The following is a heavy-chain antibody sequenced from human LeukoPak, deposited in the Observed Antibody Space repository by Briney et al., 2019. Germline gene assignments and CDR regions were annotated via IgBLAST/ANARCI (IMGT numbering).Heavy chain of an antibody. V-gene: IGHV4-4*07. CDR2: IYSSGST. D-gene: IGHD3-10*01. CDR1: GGSISGFY. Sequence: SETLSLTCTVSGGSISGFYWTWIRQPAGKGLEWLGRIYSSGSTKYNPSLKSRVTMSIDTPKNQFSLRLNSVTAADTAAYYCARVNYLGFGESDRSLDPWGQGTLVTVSS. CDR3: ARVNYLGFGESDRSLDP. J-gene: IGHJ5*02.